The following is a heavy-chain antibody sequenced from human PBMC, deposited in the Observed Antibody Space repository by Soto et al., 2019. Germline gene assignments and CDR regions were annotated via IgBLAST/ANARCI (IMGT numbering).Heavy chain of an antibody. Sequence: QVHLVESGGGSVKPGGSLRLSCAASGFTFSDYYMTWIRQAPGKGLEWVSYVSSRSTSTNYADSMKGRFTISRDNAKNSLYLKMISLRAEDAAVYYCARDKGGTFDYWGQGTLVTVSS. D-gene: IGHD1-26*01. CDR3: ARDKGGTFDY. J-gene: IGHJ4*02. CDR1: GFTFSDYY. CDR2: VSSRSTST. V-gene: IGHV3-11*05.